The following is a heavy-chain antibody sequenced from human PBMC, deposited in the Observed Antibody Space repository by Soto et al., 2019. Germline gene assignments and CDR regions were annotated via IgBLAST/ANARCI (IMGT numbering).Heavy chain of an antibody. CDR2: ISSSSSYT. V-gene: IGHV3-11*06. D-gene: IGHD5-12*01. CDR1: GFTFSDYY. J-gene: IGHJ6*02. CDR3: ARDGYSGYDDYYYGMDV. Sequence: GGFLRLSCAASGFTFSDYYMSWIRQAPGKGLEWVSYISSSSSYTNYADSVKGRFTISRDNAKNSLYLQMNSLRAEDTAVYYCARDGYSGYDDYYYGMDVWGQGTTVTVSS.